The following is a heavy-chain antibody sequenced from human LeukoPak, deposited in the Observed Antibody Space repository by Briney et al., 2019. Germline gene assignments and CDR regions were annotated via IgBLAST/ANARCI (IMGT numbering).Heavy chain of an antibody. D-gene: IGHD6-13*01. V-gene: IGHV3-7*03. Sequence: GGSLRLSCAASGFTFSSYWMSWVRQAPGKGLEWVANIKQDGSEKYYVDSVKGRFTISRDNAKNSLYLQMNSLRAEDTALYYCAREKEAAGHVHFDYWGQGTLVTVSS. CDR2: IKQDGSEK. CDR3: AREKEAAGHVHFDY. CDR1: GFTFSSYW. J-gene: IGHJ4*02.